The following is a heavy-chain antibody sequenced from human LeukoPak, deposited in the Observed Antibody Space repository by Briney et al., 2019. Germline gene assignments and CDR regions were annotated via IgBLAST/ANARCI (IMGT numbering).Heavy chain of an antibody. Sequence: SETLSLPCTVPGGSINRYYWSWIRQPPGKGLEWIGYIKTSGNTNYNPSLKSRVTVSLDTSKNQFSLKLNSVTAADTAVYYCARRPPFYYYMDVWGKGTTVTVSS. J-gene: IGHJ6*03. V-gene: IGHV4-4*09. CDR1: GGSINRYY. CDR3: ARRPPFYYYMDV. CDR2: IKTSGNT.